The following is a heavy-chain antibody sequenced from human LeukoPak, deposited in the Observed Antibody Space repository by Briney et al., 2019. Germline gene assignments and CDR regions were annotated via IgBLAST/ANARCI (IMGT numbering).Heavy chain of an antibody. Sequence: SVTVSCKASGGTFSSYAISWVRQAPGQGLEWMGRIIPILGIANYAQKFQGRVTITADKSTSTAYMELSSLRSEDTAVYYCAKDRDIAAADFPPTEDYWGQGTLVTVSS. J-gene: IGHJ4*02. V-gene: IGHV1-69*04. D-gene: IGHD6-13*01. CDR2: IIPILGIA. CDR1: GGTFSSYA. CDR3: AKDRDIAAADFPPTEDY.